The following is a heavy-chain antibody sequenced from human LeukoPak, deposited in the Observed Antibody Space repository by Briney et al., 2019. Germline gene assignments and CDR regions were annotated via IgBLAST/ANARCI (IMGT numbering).Heavy chain of an antibody. D-gene: IGHD2-21*02. CDR1: GFTFSSYS. V-gene: IGHV3-21*01. Sequence: GGSLRLSCAASGFTFSSYSMNWVRQAPGKGLEWVSSISSSSSYIYYADSVKGRFTISRDNAKNSLYLQMNSLRAEDTAVYYCASDGTYCGGDCYRRYFDLWGRGTLVTVSS. CDR2: ISSSSSYI. J-gene: IGHJ2*01. CDR3: ASDGTYCGGDCYRRYFDL.